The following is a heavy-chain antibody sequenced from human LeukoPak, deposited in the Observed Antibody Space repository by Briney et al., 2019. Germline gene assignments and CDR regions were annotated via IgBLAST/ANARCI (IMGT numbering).Heavy chain of an antibody. Sequence: ASVKVSCKASGYTFTGYYMHWVRQAPGQGLEWMGWINPNSGGTNYAQKFQGRVTMTRDTSKNQFSLKLSSVTAADTAVYYCARHGSLPYYDIHNWFDPWGQGTLVTVSS. CDR2: INPNSGGT. J-gene: IGHJ5*02. CDR1: GYTFTGYY. CDR3: ARHGSLPYYDIHNWFDP. V-gene: IGHV1-2*02. D-gene: IGHD3-9*01.